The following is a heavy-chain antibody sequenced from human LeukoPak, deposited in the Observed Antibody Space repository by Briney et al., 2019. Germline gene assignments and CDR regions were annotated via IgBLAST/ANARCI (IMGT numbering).Heavy chain of an antibody. CDR1: GFTFSNYW. J-gene: IGHJ4*02. Sequence: GGSLRLSCAASGFTFSNYWMNWVRQAPGRGLECVANIKQDVSQKYYVDSVLGRFTVSRDNDKNSLILQMNSLRAEDTAVYYCARDATGSSFYDYWGQGTLVTVSS. D-gene: IGHD3-10*01. CDR3: ARDATGSSFYDY. CDR2: IKQDVSQK. V-gene: IGHV3-7*01.